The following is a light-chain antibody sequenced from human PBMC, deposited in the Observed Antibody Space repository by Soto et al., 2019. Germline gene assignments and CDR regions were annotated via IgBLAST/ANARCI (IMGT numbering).Light chain of an antibody. CDR1: SSNIGAGYD. CDR3: QSADSSLNV. CDR2: GNS. Sequence: QAVLTQPRSVSGALGQRATISCTGSSSNIGAGYDVHWYQQLPGTAPKLLIYGNSNRPSGVPDRFSGSKSGTSASLAITGLQAEDEADYYCQSADSSLNVFGTGTKVT. J-gene: IGLJ1*01. V-gene: IGLV1-40*01.